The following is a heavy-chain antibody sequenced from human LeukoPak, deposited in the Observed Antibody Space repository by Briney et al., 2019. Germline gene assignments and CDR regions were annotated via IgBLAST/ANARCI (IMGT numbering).Heavy chain of an antibody. CDR1: GFTFTSYG. V-gene: IGHV1-18*01. D-gene: IGHD3-10*01. CDR3: ARSAAGSGSYYTYNWFDP. J-gene: IGHJ5*02. Sequence: ASVKVSCKASGFTFTSYGISWVRQAPGQGLEWMGWISACNGNTNYAQKLQGRVTMTTDTSTSTAYMELRSLRSDDTAVYYCARSAAGSGSYYTYNWFDPWGQGTLVTVSS. CDR2: ISACNGNT.